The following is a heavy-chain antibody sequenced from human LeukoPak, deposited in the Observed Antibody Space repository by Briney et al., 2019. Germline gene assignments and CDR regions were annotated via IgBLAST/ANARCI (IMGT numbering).Heavy chain of an antibody. J-gene: IGHJ4*02. CDR3: AKPRADIPATVFDS. D-gene: IGHD2-2*02. Sequence: GGSLRLSCATSGFTFTSYAMNWVRQAPGKGLEWVAAITGNGVNTYYADSVKGRFTISSAPSKNTLFLQMHSLRADDTAVYYCAKPRADIPATVFDSWGQGALVTVSS. CDR1: GFTFTSYA. V-gene: IGHV3-23*01. CDR2: ITGNGVNT.